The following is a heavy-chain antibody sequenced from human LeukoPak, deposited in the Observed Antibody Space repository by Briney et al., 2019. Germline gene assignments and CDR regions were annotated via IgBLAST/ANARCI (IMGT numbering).Heavy chain of an antibody. J-gene: IGHJ3*02. Sequence: GGSLRLSCAASGFTFGSYAMSWVRQAPGKGLEWVSAISGSGGSTYYADSVKGRFTISRDNSKNTLYLQMNSLRAEDTAVYYCAKDIQRDPDAFDIWGQGTMVTVSS. CDR3: AKDIQRDPDAFDI. CDR1: GFTFGSYA. V-gene: IGHV3-23*01. CDR2: ISGSGGST. D-gene: IGHD2-21*01.